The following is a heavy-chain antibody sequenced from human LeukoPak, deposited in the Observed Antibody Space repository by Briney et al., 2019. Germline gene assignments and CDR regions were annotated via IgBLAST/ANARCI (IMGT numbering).Heavy chain of an antibody. J-gene: IGHJ4*02. Sequence: GGSLRLSCVVSGFSLSNYGIHWVRQAPGKGLEWVTFMQYDGSVEFYADSVKGRFTISRDNSKNTLYLQMNSLRAEDTAVYYCAKCDYDSSGYYPPFLDYWGQGTLVTVSS. CDR2: MQYDGSVE. D-gene: IGHD3-22*01. CDR1: GFSLSNYG. V-gene: IGHV3-30*02. CDR3: AKCDYDSSGYYPPFLDY.